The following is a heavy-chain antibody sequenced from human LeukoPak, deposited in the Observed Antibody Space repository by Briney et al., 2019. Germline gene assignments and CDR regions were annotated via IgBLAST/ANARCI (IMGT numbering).Heavy chain of an antibody. D-gene: IGHD3-10*01. V-gene: IGHV3-64D*06. CDR3: VKGQYSGSGSKNHMDY. J-gene: IGHJ4*02. CDR2: ISSNGGST. Sequence: PGGSLRLSCSASGFTFSSYAMHWVRQAPGKGLEYVSAISSNGGSTYYADSVKGRFTISRDNSKNTLYLQMSSLRAEDTAVYYCVKGQYSGSGSKNHMDYWGQGTLVTVSS. CDR1: GFTFSSYA.